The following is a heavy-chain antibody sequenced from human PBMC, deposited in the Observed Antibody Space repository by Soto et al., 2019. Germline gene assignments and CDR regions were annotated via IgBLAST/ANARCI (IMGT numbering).Heavy chain of an antibody. CDR2: IYYSGST. CDR1: GGSISSYY. D-gene: IGHD3-3*01. J-gene: IGHJ6*02. V-gene: IGHV4-59*01. CDR3: AGRDYDFWSGYPSPYYYYYGMDV. Sequence: SETLSLTCTVSGGSISSYYWSWIRQPPGKGLEWIGYIYYSGSTNYNPSLKSRVTISVDTSKNQFSLKLSSVTAADTAVYYCAGRDYDFWSGYPSPYYYYYGMDVWGQGTTVTVSS.